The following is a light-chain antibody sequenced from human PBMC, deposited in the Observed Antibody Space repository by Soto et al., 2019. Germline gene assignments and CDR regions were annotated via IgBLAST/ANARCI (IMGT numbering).Light chain of an antibody. Sequence: DIQMTQSPSTLSASVGDRVTITCRASQSISNWLAWYQQKPGKAPNLLIYGASSLQTGVPSRFSGRGSGTEFTLSISSLQPDDFATYYCQQYDSYPYPFGQGTKLEIK. CDR3: QQYDSYPYP. CDR1: QSISNW. CDR2: GAS. V-gene: IGKV1-5*01. J-gene: IGKJ2*01.